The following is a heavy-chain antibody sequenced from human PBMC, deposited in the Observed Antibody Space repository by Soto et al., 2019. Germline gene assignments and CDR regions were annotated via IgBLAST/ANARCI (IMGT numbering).Heavy chain of an antibody. Sequence: PGESLKISCKGSGYSFTSYWIGWVRLMPGKGLEWMGIIYPGDSDTRYSPSFQGQVTISADKSISTAYLQWSSLKASDTAMYYCARPTYCSGGSCYFGMDVWGQGTTVTVSS. CDR2: IYPGDSDT. CDR1: GYSFTSYW. V-gene: IGHV5-51*01. D-gene: IGHD2-15*01. J-gene: IGHJ6*02. CDR3: ARPTYCSGGSCYFGMDV.